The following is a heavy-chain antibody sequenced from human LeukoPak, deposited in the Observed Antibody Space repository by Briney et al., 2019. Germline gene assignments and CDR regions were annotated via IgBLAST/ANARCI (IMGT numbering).Heavy chain of an antibody. V-gene: IGHV4-30-2*01. CDR2: IYHSGST. CDR3: ARTFSTMVRGVMEFDY. J-gene: IGHJ4*02. CDR1: GGSISSGGYS. Sequence: PSQTLSLTCAVSGGSISSGGYSWSWIRQPPGKGLEWTGYIYHSGSTYYNPSLKSRVTISVDRSKNQFSLKLSSVTAADTAVYYCARTFSTMVRGVMEFDYWGQGTLVTVSS. D-gene: IGHD3-10*01.